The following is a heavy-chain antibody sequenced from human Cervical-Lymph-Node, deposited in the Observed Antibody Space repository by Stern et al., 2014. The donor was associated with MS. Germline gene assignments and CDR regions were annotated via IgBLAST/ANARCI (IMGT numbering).Heavy chain of an antibody. J-gene: IGHJ4*02. Sequence: VQLVQSGAEMKKPGASVTLSCKASGFTVTEYYMHWVRQAPGQGLEWMGIFNPGSNSGTYAQNFQGRVTMTRDTSANTVYMDLSGLRPADTAMYYCVRADRQDFDNWGQGTLVTVSS. CDR3: VRADRQDFDN. CDR1: GFTVTEYY. CDR2: FNPGSNSG. D-gene: IGHD1-14*01. V-gene: IGHV1-46*03.